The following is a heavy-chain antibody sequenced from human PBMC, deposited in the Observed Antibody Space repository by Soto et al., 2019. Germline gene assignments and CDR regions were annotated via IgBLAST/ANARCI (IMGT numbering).Heavy chain of an antibody. D-gene: IGHD1-26*01. V-gene: IGHV3-7*01. CDR3: ARGMGWDDY. Sequence: EVHLVESGGGLVQPGGSLRLSCAASGFTFSSYWMSWVRQAPGKGLEWVANIKEDGSEKYYVDAVKGRFTISRDNAKSSLYLQMNSLRAEETAVYYCARGMGWDDYWGQGTLVTVSS. CDR2: IKEDGSEK. J-gene: IGHJ4*02. CDR1: GFTFSSYW.